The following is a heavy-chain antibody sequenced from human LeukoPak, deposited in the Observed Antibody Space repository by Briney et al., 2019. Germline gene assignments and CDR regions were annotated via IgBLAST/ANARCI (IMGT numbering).Heavy chain of an antibody. Sequence: SETLSLTCIVSGGFISSYYWSWIRQPAGKGLEWIGRIYTSGSTNYNPSLKSRVTMSVDTSKNQFSLKLSSVTAADTAVYYCARDTEYYGSGSYDYWGQGTLVTVSS. CDR1: GGFISSYY. D-gene: IGHD3-10*01. CDR2: IYTSGST. J-gene: IGHJ4*02. CDR3: ARDTEYYGSGSYDY. V-gene: IGHV4-4*07.